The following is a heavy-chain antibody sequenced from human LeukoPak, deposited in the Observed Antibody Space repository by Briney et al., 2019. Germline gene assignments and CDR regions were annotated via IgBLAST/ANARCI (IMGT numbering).Heavy chain of an antibody. CDR1: GFTFSSYA. D-gene: IGHD3-22*01. CDR2: ISYDGSNK. J-gene: IGHJ4*02. CDR3: ARVGLYDSSGYLDY. V-gene: IGHV3-30*04. Sequence: GGSLRLSCAASGFTFSSYAMHWVRQAPGKGLEWVAVISYDGSNKYYADSVKGRFTISRDNSKNTLYLQMNSLRAGDTAVYYCARVGLYDSSGYLDYWGQGTLATVSS.